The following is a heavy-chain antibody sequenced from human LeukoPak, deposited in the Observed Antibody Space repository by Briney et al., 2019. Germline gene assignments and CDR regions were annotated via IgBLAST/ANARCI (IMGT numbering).Heavy chain of an antibody. J-gene: IGHJ5*02. CDR3: ARTYGSSSVVPPINNWFDP. Sequence: GESLKISCKGSGYSFTSYWIGWVRQMPGKGLEWVGIIYPGDSDTRYSPSFQGQVTISADKSISTAYLQWSSLKASDTAMYYCARTYGSSSVVPPINNWFDPWGQGTLVTVSS. D-gene: IGHD6-13*01. CDR2: IYPGDSDT. CDR1: GYSFTSYW. V-gene: IGHV5-51*01.